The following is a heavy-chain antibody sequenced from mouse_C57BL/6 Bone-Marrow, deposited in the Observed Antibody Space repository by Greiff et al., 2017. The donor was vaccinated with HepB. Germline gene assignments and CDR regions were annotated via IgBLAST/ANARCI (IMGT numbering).Heavy chain of an antibody. Sequence: QVQLQQPGAELVRPGSSVKLSCKASGYTFTSYWMDWVKQRPGQGLEWIGNIYPSDSETHYNQKFKDKATLTVDKSSSTAYMQLSSLTSEDSAVYYCARRPVGDYGNYLYAMDYWGQGTSVTVSS. V-gene: IGHV1-61*01. J-gene: IGHJ4*01. CDR1: GYTFTSYW. CDR2: IYPSDSET. D-gene: IGHD2-1*01. CDR3: ARRPVGDYGNYLYAMDY.